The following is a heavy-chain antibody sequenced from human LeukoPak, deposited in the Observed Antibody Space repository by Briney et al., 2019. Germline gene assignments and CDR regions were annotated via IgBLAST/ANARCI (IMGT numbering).Heavy chain of an antibody. V-gene: IGHV4-39*01. Sequence: SETLSLTCTVSGGSINNNNYYWGWIRQPPGKGLEWIGSIYYRGNSYYNPSLKSRVTISVHTSKNQFSLKLSSVTAADTAVYYCARPISSGWYGGFDYWGQGTLVTVSS. CDR3: ARPISSGWYGGFDY. CDR1: GGSINNNNYY. D-gene: IGHD6-13*01. CDR2: IYYRGNS. J-gene: IGHJ4*02.